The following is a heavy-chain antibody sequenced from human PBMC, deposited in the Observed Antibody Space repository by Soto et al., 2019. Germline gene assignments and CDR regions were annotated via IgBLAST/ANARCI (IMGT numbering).Heavy chain of an antibody. V-gene: IGHV4-59*01. D-gene: IGHD4-17*01. J-gene: IGHJ4*02. CDR1: GGSISSYY. CDR2: IYYSGST. Sequence: SETLSLTCTVSGGSISSYYWSWIRQPPGKGLEWIGYIYYSGSTNYNPSLKSRVTISVDTSKNQFSLKLSSVTAADTAVYYCARADGDYAGLDYWGQGTLVTVSS. CDR3: ARADGDYAGLDY.